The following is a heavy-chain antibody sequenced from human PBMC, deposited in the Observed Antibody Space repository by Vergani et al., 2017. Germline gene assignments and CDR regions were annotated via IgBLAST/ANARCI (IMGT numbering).Heavy chain of an antibody. Sequence: QVQLVESGGGLVKPGGSLRLSCAASGFTFSDYYMSWIRQAPGKGLEWVSYISSSGSTIYYADSVKGRFTIARDNSNTTLSLQMNSLKAEDTAVYFCTRGAGYYGELDYWGQGSLVTVSS. CDR2: ISSSGSTI. CDR1: GFTFSDYY. J-gene: IGHJ4*02. D-gene: IGHD4-17*01. V-gene: IGHV3-11*01. CDR3: TRGAGYYGELDY.